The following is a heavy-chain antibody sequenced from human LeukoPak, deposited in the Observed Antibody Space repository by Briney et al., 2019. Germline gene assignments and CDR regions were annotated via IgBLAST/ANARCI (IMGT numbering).Heavy chain of an antibody. D-gene: IGHD3-3*01. J-gene: IGHJ4*02. CDR2: IYSGGST. V-gene: IGHV3-66*01. CDR1: GFTVSSNY. Sequence: GGSLRLSCAASGFTVSSNYMSWVRHAPGKGLEWVSVIYSGGSTYYADSVKGRFTISRDSSKNTLYLQMNSLRAEDTAVYYCARPPTIFGVVGPDYWGQGTLVTVCS. CDR3: ARPPTIFGVVGPDY.